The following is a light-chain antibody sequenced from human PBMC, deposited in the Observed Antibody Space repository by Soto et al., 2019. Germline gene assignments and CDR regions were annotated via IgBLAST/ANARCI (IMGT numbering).Light chain of an antibody. CDR2: DAS. J-gene: IGKJ1*01. V-gene: IGKV1-5*01. CDR3: QQYTNTNNPWM. CDR1: QTISTW. Sequence: DIQVTQSPPTLSASVGDRVNITCRASQTISTWMAWYQQKPGKAPKLLVYDASTSQSGVASRFSGSGSGTEFTLIISGLQPDDSATYYCQQYTNTNNPWMFGQGTKVDI.